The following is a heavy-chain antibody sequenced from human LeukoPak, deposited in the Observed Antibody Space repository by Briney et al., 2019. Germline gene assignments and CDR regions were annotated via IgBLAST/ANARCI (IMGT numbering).Heavy chain of an antibody. J-gene: IGHJ3*02. D-gene: IGHD1-1*01. V-gene: IGHV3-21*01. CDR3: AMERRSPDAFDI. Sequence: GGSLRLSCAASGFTFSSYSMNWVRQAPGKGLEWDSSISSSSSYIYYADSVKGRFTISRDNAKNSLYLQMNSLRAEDTAVYYCAMERRSPDAFDIWGQGTMVTVSS. CDR1: GFTFSSYS. CDR2: ISSSSSYI.